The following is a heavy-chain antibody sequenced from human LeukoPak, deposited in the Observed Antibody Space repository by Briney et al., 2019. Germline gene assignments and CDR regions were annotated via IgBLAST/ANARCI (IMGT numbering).Heavy chain of an antibody. Sequence: GSLRLSCAASGFTFSTYNMNWVRQPPGKGLEWIGEIYHSGSTNYNPSLKSRVTISVDKSKNQFSLKLSSVTAANTAVYYCARAGTVVVVAAAEYYFDYWGQGTLVTVSS. J-gene: IGHJ4*02. CDR3: ARAGTVVVVAAAEYYFDY. CDR1: GFTFSTYNM. V-gene: IGHV4-4*02. D-gene: IGHD2-15*01. CDR2: IYHSGST.